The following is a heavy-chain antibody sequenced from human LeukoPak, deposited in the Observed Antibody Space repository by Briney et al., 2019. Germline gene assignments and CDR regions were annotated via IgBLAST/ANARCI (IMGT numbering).Heavy chain of an antibody. CDR3: AREMGIAAGGGFDP. V-gene: IGHV1-18*01. CDR2: ISAYNGNK. CDR1: GYTFTSYG. D-gene: IGHD6-13*01. Sequence: ASVKVSCKASGYTFTSYGISWVRQAPGQGLEWMRWISAYNGNKNYAQKLQGRVTMTTDTSTSTAYMELRSLRSDDTAVYYCAREMGIAAGGGFDPWGQGTLVTVSS. J-gene: IGHJ5*02.